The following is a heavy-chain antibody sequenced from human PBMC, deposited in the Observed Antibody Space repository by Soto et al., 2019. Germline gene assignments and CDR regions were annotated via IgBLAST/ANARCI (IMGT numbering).Heavy chain of an antibody. CDR1: GYSFTSYW. D-gene: IGHD6-19*01. CDR3: ARHLFGRDSSGWYPWFDP. Sequence: GESLKISCKGSGYSFTSYWIGWVRQMPGKGLEWMGIIYPGDSDTRYSPSFQGQVTISADKSISTAYLQWSSLKASDTAMYYCARHLFGRDSSGWYPWFDPWGQGTLVTVSS. J-gene: IGHJ5*02. V-gene: IGHV5-51*01. CDR2: IYPGDSDT.